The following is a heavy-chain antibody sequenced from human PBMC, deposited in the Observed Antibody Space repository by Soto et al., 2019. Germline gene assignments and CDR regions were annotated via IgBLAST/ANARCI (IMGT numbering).Heavy chain of an antibody. CDR1: GGSISSYY. J-gene: IGHJ4*02. Sequence: SETLSLTCTVSGGSISSYYWSWIRQPPGKGLEWIGYIYYSGSTNYNPSLKSRVTISVDTSKNQFSLKLSSVTAADTAVYYCARAEDGYNPDYWGQGTLVTVSS. CDR3: ARAEDGYNPDY. CDR2: IYYSGST. V-gene: IGHV4-59*01. D-gene: IGHD5-12*01.